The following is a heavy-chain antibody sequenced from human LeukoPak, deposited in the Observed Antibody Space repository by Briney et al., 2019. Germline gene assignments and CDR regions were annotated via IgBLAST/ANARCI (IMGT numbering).Heavy chain of an antibody. D-gene: IGHD4-17*01. Sequence: GESLRISCKGSGYSFTSYWISWVRQMPGKGLEWMGRIDPSDSYTNYSPSFQGHVTISADKSISTAYLQWSSLKASDTAMYYCAGHTVTTVDTTNWFDPWGQGTLVTVSS. J-gene: IGHJ5*02. CDR3: AGHTVTTVDTTNWFDP. CDR1: GYSFTSYW. CDR2: IDPSDSYT. V-gene: IGHV5-10-1*01.